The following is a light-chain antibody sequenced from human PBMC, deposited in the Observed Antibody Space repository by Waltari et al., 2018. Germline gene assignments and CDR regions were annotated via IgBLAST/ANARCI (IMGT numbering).Light chain of an antibody. CDR3: ATWDDSPYGHVV. CDR2: STD. Sequence: QSVLTQAPSASGTPGQRVTISCSGSNSNIGSNAVTWYQQLPGTAPKLLIHSTDRRPSGVPDRLSGSKSGTSASLAISGLQSEDEADYYCATWDDSPYGHVVFGGGTKVTVL. J-gene: IGLJ2*01. CDR1: NSNIGSNA. V-gene: IGLV1-44*01.